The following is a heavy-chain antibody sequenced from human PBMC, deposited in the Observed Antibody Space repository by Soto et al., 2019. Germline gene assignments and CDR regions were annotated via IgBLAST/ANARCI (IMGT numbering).Heavy chain of an antibody. V-gene: IGHV3-23*01. CDR2: ISGSGGST. CDR3: AKAAHSHMVRGVINYYYYGMDV. J-gene: IGHJ6*02. CDR1: GFTFSSYA. D-gene: IGHD3-10*01. Sequence: GGSLRLSCAASGFTFSSYAMSWVRQAPGKGLEWVSAISGSGGSTYYADSVKGRFTISRDNSKNTLYLQMNSLRAEDTAVYYCAKAAHSHMVRGVINYYYYGMDVWGQGTTVTVSS.